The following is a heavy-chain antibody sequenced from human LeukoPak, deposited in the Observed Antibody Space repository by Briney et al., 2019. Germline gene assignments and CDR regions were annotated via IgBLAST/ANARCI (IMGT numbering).Heavy chain of an antibody. CDR3: ARDRRGTYRSYQLLSSYFDY. Sequence: SETLSLTCTVSGGSISGYYWSWIRQPAGKGLEWIGRIYTSGSTNYNPSLKSRVTMSVDTSKNQFSLKLSSVTAADTAVYYCARDRRGTYRSYQLLSSYFDYWGQGTLVTVSS. V-gene: IGHV4-4*07. D-gene: IGHD2-2*01. CDR2: IYTSGST. J-gene: IGHJ4*02. CDR1: GGSISGYY.